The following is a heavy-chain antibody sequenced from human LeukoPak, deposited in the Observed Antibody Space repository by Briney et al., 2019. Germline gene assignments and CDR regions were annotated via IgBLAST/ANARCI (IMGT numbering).Heavy chain of an antibody. V-gene: IGHV4-59*01. CDR1: TDSIRSYY. Sequence: SETLSLTCTVSTDSIRSYYWSWIRQPPGKGLEWIGYIHYTGSTNYNPSLKSRVTISVDTSKNQFSLKLNSVTAADTAVYYCAGLAPIASIGTVYYHSMDVWGQGTTVTVSS. CDR2: IHYTGST. CDR3: AGLAPIASIGTVYYHSMDV. D-gene: IGHD5/OR15-5a*01. J-gene: IGHJ6*02.